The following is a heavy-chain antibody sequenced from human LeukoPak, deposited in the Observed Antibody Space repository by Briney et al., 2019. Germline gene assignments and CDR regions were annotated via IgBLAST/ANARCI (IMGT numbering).Heavy chain of an antibody. CDR2: INHGGST. CDR3: ARERNEIEYSSSSRPFGY. V-gene: IGHV4-34*01. D-gene: IGHD6-6*01. J-gene: IGHJ4*02. CDR1: GGSFSGYY. Sequence: PSETLSLTCAVYGGSFSGYYWSWIRQPPGKGLEWIGEINHGGSTNYNASLKSRATISVDTSKNQFSLKLSSVTVADTAVYYCARERNEIEYSSSSRPFGYWGQGTLVTVSS.